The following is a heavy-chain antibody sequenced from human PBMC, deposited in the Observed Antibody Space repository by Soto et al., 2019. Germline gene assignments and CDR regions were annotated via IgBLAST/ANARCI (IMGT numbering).Heavy chain of an antibody. Sequence: GGSLRLSCAASGFTFDDCAMHWVRQAPGKGLEWVSGISWNSGRIGYADSVKGRFTISRDNTKNSLYLQMNSLRAEDTALYYCAKQISSGWYNFDTWGQGTLGPASS. CDR3: AKQISSGWYNFDT. CDR1: GFTFDDCA. J-gene: IGHJ4*02. D-gene: IGHD6-13*01. CDR2: ISWNSGRI. V-gene: IGHV3-9*01.